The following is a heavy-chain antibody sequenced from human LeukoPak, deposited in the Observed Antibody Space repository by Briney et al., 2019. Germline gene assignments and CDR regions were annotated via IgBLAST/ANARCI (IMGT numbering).Heavy chain of an antibody. CDR3: ARAYYESSAYRHAVYFDY. D-gene: IGHD3-22*01. V-gene: IGHV1-46*01. CDR1: GFSLSEVS. CDR2: INPSDDST. Sequence: ASVKVSCKVSGFSLSEVSIHWVRQAPGQGLEWMGIINPSDDSTRYAQKFQGRVTMTKDTSTNTVYMHLSSLSSDDTAVYYCARAYYESSAYRHAVYFDYWVQGTLVTVSS. J-gene: IGHJ4*02.